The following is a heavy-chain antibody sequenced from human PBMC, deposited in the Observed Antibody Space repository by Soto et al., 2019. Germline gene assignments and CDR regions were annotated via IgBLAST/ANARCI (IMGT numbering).Heavy chain of an antibody. Sequence: QVQLVQSGAEVKKPGASVKVSCKASGYTFTSYDINWVRQATGQGLEWMGWMNPNSGNTGYAQKFQGRVTMTRNTSISTAYMELSSLRSEDTAVYYCARGLGVFGGATLYSCYYYYYMDVWGKGTTVTVSS. J-gene: IGHJ6*03. D-gene: IGHD3-3*01. CDR2: MNPNSGNT. CDR1: GYTFTSYD. CDR3: ARGLGVFGGATLYSCYYYYYMDV. V-gene: IGHV1-8*01.